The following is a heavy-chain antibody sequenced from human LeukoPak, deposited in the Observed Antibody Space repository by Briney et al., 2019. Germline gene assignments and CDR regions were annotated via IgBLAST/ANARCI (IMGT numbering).Heavy chain of an antibody. J-gene: IGHJ4*02. Sequence: GASVKVSCKASGGTFSSYAISWVRQAPGQGLEWMGWISAYNGNTNYAQKLQGRVTMTTDTSTSTAYMELRSLRSDDTAVYYCARAYPNYYGSGSYYHFDYWGQGTLVTVSS. V-gene: IGHV1-18*01. CDR3: ARAYPNYYGSGSYYHFDY. CDR2: ISAYNGNT. D-gene: IGHD3-10*01. CDR1: GGTFSSYA.